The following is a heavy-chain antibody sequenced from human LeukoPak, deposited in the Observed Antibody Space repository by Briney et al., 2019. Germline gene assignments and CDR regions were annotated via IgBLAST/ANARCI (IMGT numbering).Heavy chain of an antibody. CDR1: VFTFSDHY. J-gene: IGHJ4*02. CDR3: ARGSCSGGICYSGDY. CDR2: TRNKVKSYTT. V-gene: IGHV3-72*01. Sequence: PGGSLRLSCAAYVFTFSDHYIDWVRQAPGKGLEWVGRTRNKVKSYTTEYAASVKGRFTISRDGSKSSVYLQMNSLKTEDTAVYYCARGSCSGGICYSGDYWGQGTLVTVSS. D-gene: IGHD2-15*01.